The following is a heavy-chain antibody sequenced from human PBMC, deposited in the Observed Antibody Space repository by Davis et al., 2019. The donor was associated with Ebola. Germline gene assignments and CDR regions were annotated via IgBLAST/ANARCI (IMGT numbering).Heavy chain of an antibody. D-gene: IGHD6-25*01. CDR1: GFIVSDKY. CDR3: ARRLSY. V-gene: IGHV3-53*01. J-gene: IGHJ4*02. CDR2: IYRDGRT. Sequence: GESLKISCAASGFIVSDKYMSWVRQAPGKGLEWVSVIYRDGRTYHADSVKGRFTISRDNSKNTLYLQMNSLRAEDTAVYYCARRLSYWGQGTLVTVSS.